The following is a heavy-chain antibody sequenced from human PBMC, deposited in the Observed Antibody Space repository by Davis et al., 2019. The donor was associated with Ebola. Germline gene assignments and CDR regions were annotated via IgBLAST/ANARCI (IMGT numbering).Heavy chain of an antibody. CDR2: IKQDGSEK. CDR1: GFTFSSYW. CDR3: ARDLGSYYYYGMDV. D-gene: IGHD3-10*01. V-gene: IGHV3-7*03. J-gene: IGHJ6*02. Sequence: GESLKISCAASGFTFSSYWMSWVRQAPGKGLEWVANIKQDGSEKYYVDSVKGRFTISRDNAKNSLYLQMNSLRAEDTAVYYCARDLGSYYYYGMDVWGQGTTVIVSS.